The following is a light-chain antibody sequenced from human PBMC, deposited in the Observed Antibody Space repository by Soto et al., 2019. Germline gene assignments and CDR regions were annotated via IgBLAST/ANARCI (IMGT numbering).Light chain of an antibody. CDR3: QQLGT. J-gene: IGKJ1*01. CDR2: GAS. V-gene: IGKV3-20*01. CDR1: QSVSSSY. Sequence: EIVLTQSPGTLSLCPGERATLSCRASQSVSSSYIAWYQQKPGQAPRLLIYGASSRATGIPDRFSGSGSGTDFTLTISRLEPEDFAVYYCQQLGTFGQGTKVEIK.